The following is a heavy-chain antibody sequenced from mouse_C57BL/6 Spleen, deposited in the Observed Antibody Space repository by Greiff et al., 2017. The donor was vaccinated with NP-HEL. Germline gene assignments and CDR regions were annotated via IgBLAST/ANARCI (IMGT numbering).Heavy chain of an antibody. J-gene: IGHJ3*01. Sequence: EVKVEESGGGLVKPGGSLKLSCAASGFTFSSYAMSWVRQTPEKRLEWVATISDGGSYTYYPDNVKGRFTISRDNAKNNLYLQMSHLKSEDTAMYYCERGDSVPFAYWGQGTLVTVSA. D-gene: IGHD2-12*01. CDR3: ERGDSVPFAY. CDR2: ISDGGSYT. CDR1: GFTFSSYA. V-gene: IGHV5-4*03.